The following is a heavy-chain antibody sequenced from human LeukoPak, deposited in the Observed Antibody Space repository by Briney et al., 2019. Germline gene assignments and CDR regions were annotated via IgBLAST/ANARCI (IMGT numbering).Heavy chain of an antibody. CDR3: ARAELYYYDSSGYS. Sequence: GGSLRLSCAASGFTFSGYWMSWVRQAPGKGLEWVANIKQDGSEKYYVDSVKGRFTISRDNAKNSLYLQMNSLRAEDTAVYYCARAELYYYDSSGYSWGQGTLVTVSS. V-gene: IGHV3-7*05. CDR1: GFTFSGYW. D-gene: IGHD3-22*01. J-gene: IGHJ4*02. CDR2: IKQDGSEK.